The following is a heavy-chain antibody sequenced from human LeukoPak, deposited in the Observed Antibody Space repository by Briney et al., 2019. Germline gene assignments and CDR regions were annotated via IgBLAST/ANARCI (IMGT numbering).Heavy chain of an antibody. Sequence: SVKVSCKASGGTFISYAISWVRQAPGQGLEWMGRIIPILGIANYAQKFQGRVTIAADKSTSTAYMELSSLRSEDTAVYYCARAVNGGYPDYWGQGTLVTVSS. D-gene: IGHD4-17*01. V-gene: IGHV1-69*04. CDR1: GGTFISYA. J-gene: IGHJ4*02. CDR2: IIPILGIA. CDR3: ARAVNGGYPDY.